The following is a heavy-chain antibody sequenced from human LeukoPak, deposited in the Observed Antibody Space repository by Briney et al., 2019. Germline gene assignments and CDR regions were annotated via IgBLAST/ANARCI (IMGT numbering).Heavy chain of an antibody. CDR2: IKPDGSEK. V-gene: IGHV3-7*01. CDR1: GFTFSSYW. J-gene: IGHJ4*02. Sequence: GGSLRLSCAASGFTFSSYWMSWVRQAPGKGLEWVAKIKPDGSEKYYVDSVKGRFTISRDNAENSLYLQMNSLRAEDTAVYYCARSRYYFDYWGQGTLVTVSS. CDR3: ARSRYYFDY.